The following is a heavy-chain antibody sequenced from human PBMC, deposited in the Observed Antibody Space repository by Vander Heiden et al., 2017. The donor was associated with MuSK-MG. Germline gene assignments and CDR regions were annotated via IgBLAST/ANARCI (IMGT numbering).Heavy chain of an antibody. D-gene: IGHD4-17*01. CDR1: GFTFSSYA. CDR3: AKEGNSYGDYAGSLDY. V-gene: IGHV3-23*01. Sequence: EVQLLESGGGLVQPGGSLRLSCAASGFTFSSYAMSWVRQAPGKGLEWVSAISGSGGSTYYADSVKGRFTISRDNSKNTLYLQMNSLRAEDTAVYYCAKEGNSYGDYAGSLDYWGQGTLVTVSS. CDR2: ISGSGGST. J-gene: IGHJ4*02.